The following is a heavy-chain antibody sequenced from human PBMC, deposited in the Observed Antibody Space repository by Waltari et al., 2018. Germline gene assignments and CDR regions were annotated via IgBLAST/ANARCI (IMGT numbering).Heavy chain of an antibody. D-gene: IGHD3-16*01. CDR2: VGFDGRNK. V-gene: IGHV3-30*18. Sequence: VQLVESGGGVVQPGRSLRLSCAASGFSFSSFAMPWVRRSPGKGLDWVAVVGFDGRNKFYAESVKCRFTISRDNSKNTLYLQMESLRAEDTAIYYCAKDVEGELYYFDNWGQGTLVTVSS. J-gene: IGHJ4*02. CDR3: AKDVEGELYYFDN. CDR1: GFSFSSFA.